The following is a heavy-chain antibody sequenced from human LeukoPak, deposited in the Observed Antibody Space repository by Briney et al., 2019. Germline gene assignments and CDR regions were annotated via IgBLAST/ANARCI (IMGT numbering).Heavy chain of an antibody. CDR2: IYYSGST. D-gene: IGHD3-3*01. J-gene: IGHJ3*02. V-gene: IGHV4-39*02. CDR3: ARDGGPEDFWRANYDAFDI. CDR1: GGSISSSSYY. Sequence: SETLPLTCTVSGGSISSSSYYWGWIRQPPGKGLEWIGSIYYSGSTYYNPSLKSRVTISVDTSKNQFSLKLSSVTAADTAVYYCARDGGPEDFWRANYDAFDIWGQGTMVTVSS.